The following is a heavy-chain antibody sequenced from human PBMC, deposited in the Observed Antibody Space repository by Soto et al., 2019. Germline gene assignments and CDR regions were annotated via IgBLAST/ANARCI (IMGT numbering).Heavy chain of an antibody. CDR2: IWSDGSRG. J-gene: IGHJ6*02. D-gene: IGHD3-16*01. CDR1: RLTFSAHD. Sequence: QVQLVESGGGVVQPGTSLRLSCAASRLTFSAHDMHWVRQAPGKGLEWVALIWSDGSRGFYADSVKGRFTISRDNFKNTLYLQVNSVGSEDTAVYYCAGEPKGGAYDMDVGGQGTTVTVSS. V-gene: IGHV3-33*01. CDR3: AGEPKGGAYDMDV.